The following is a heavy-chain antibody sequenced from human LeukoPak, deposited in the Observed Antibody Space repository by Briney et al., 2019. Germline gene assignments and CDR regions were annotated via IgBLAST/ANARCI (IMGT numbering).Heavy chain of an antibody. D-gene: IGHD2-2*01. V-gene: IGHV4-59*08. Sequence: PSETLSLTCTVSGGSISSYYWSWIRQPPGKGLEWIGYIYYSGSTNYYPSLKSRVTISVDTSKNQFSLKLSSVTAADTAVYYCARTPLRYCSSTSCYDWFDPWGQGTLVTVSS. CDR2: IYYSGST. CDR1: GGSISSYY. CDR3: ARTPLRYCSSTSCYDWFDP. J-gene: IGHJ5*02.